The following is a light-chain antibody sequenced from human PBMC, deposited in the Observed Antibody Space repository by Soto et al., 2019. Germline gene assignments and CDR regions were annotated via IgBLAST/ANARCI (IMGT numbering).Light chain of an antibody. J-gene: IGLJ1*01. CDR1: SYVVGAYIF. Sequence: QTALTQPASVSGSPGHSSTISCIGSSYVVGAYIFVSGYQQHPGKAPKLMIYDIINGPSGVSNRFSGAKSGNTSSLTISGLQAEDEADYYCVSFTTSRSYVFGTGTKVTVL. V-gene: IGLV2-14*03. CDR3: VSFTTSRSYV. CDR2: DII.